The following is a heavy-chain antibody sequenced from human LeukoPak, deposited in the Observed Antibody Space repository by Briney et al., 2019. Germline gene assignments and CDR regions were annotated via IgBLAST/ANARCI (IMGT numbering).Heavy chain of an antibody. CDR3: GRQSVTGRNGLDV. J-gene: IGHJ6*02. V-gene: IGHV4-59*08. CDR2: ISNTGST. D-gene: IGHD5/OR15-5a*01. Sequence: SETLSLTCNVSGGSIGTFYWSWIRQPPGQGLEYIGYISNTGSTIYNPSLEGRVTISIDISNNQFSLQLSSVTAADTAVYYCGRQSVTGRNGLDVWGQGTTVTVSS. CDR1: GGSIGTFY.